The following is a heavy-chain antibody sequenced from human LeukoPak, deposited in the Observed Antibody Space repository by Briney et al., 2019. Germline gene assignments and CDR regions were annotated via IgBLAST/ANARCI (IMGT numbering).Heavy chain of an antibody. V-gene: IGHV4-34*01. CDR3: ARRPDGFDI. CDR1: GGSLNGYH. Sequence: SETLSPTCAVYGGSLNGYHWSWIRRPPGKGLEWIGEINHSGTSKYNSSLKSRVTISVDTSKNQFSLKLNSVTAADTAVYYCARRPDGFDIWGQGTMVTVSS. CDR2: INHSGTS. J-gene: IGHJ3*02.